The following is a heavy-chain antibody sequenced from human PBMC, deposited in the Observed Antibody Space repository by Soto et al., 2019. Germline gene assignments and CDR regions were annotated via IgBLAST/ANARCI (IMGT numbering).Heavy chain of an antibody. Sequence: QITLKESGPTLMKPTQTLTLTCTFSGFSLSTSEVGVGWIRQPPGKALEWLALIYWNDDARYSPSLKNRLTITKDTSKKQVVLTMTNMDPVDTATYYCIHDGKLGYTGYDRFDYWGQGTLVTVSS. J-gene: IGHJ4*02. CDR1: GFSLSTSEVG. V-gene: IGHV2-5*01. D-gene: IGHD5-12*01. CDR2: IYWNDDA. CDR3: IHDGKLGYTGYDRFDY.